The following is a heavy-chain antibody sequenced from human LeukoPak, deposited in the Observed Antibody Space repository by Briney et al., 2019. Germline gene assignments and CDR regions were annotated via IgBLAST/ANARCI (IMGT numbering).Heavy chain of an antibody. Sequence: PSETLSLTCTVSGGSISTTGYYWAWIRQPPGKGLEWIASIYYSGSTYYNSSLKSRVTMSVDTSRNQFSLKLSSVTAVDTAVYYCARKTTAGPTKAAFDIWGQGTMVAVST. CDR2: IYYSGST. J-gene: IGHJ3*02. CDR3: ARKTTAGPTKAAFDI. V-gene: IGHV4-39*07. D-gene: IGHD2-21*02. CDR1: GGSISTTGYY.